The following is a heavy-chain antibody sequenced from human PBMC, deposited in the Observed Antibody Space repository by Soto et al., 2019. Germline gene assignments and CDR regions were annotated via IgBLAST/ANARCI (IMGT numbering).Heavy chain of an antibody. CDR2: ISSSGSTI. V-gene: IGHV3-11*01. D-gene: IGHD6-13*01. CDR1: GFTFSDYY. Sequence: GGSLRLSCAASGFTFSDYYMSWIRQAPGKGLEWVSYISSSGSTIYYADSVKGRFTIPRDNAKNSLYLQMNSMRAEDTAVYYCARAGSTSWYWFDPWGQRTLVTVSS. J-gene: IGHJ5*02. CDR3: ARAGSTSWYWFDP.